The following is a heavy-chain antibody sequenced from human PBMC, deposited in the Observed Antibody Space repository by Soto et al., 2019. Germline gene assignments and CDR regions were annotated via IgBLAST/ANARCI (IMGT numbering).Heavy chain of an antibody. Sequence: PSETLSLTCTVSGGSISSGDYYWSWIRQPPGKGLEWIGYIYYSGSTYYNPSLKSRVTISVDTSKNQFSLKLSSVTAADTAVYYCARALRGRDFWSGHSNRLAPWGQGTLVTVSS. V-gene: IGHV4-30-4*01. CDR2: IYYSGST. CDR1: GGSISSGDYY. CDR3: ARALRGRDFWSGHSNRLAP. J-gene: IGHJ5*02. D-gene: IGHD3-3*01.